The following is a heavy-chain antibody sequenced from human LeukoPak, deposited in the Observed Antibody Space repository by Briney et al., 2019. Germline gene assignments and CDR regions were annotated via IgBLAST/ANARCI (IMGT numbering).Heavy chain of an antibody. D-gene: IGHD6-19*01. CDR1: GFTFSNYG. CDR2: ISYDGSNK. J-gene: IGHJ4*02. Sequence: GRSLRLSCAASGFTFSNYGMHWVRQAPGKGLEWMAVISYDGSNKYYADSVKGRFTISRDNSKNTLYLQMNSLRAEDTAVYYCAKMGGRTVAAVYWGQGTLVTVSS. CDR3: AKMGGRTVAAVY. V-gene: IGHV3-30*18.